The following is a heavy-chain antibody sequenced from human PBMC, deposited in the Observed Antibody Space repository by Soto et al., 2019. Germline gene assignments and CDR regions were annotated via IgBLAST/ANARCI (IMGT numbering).Heavy chain of an antibody. CDR2: ISASGDSS. J-gene: IGHJ6*02. D-gene: IGHD6-13*01. CDR1: GFTFSSFG. CDR3: AKVTKRAAAGRYEYYKYGMDV. Sequence: EVQLLDSGGDLAQPGGSLRLSCTASGFTFSSFGMAWVRQAPGKGLEWVSAISASGDSSYYADSVKDRFTISRDSPTNTLYLQMNHLRAEDTAVYYCAKVTKRAAAGRYEYYKYGMDVWGQGTTVTVSS. V-gene: IGHV3-23*01.